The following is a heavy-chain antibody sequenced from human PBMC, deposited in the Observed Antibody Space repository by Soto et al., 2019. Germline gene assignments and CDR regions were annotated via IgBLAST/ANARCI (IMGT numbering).Heavy chain of an antibody. D-gene: IGHD3-10*01. CDR2: IYYSGST. CDR3: ARDQNHLDRRFGELYY. CDR1: GGPISSGGYY. J-gene: IGHJ4*02. Sequence: SETLSLTCTVSGGPISSGGYYWSWIRQHPGKGLEWIGYIYYSGSTYYNPSLKSRVTISVDTSKNQFSLKLSSVTAADTAVYYCARDQNHLDRRFGELYYWGQGTLVTVSS. V-gene: IGHV4-31*03.